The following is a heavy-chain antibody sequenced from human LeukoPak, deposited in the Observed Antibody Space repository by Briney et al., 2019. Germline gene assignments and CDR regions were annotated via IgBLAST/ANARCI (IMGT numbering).Heavy chain of an antibody. Sequence: GGSLRLSCAASGFTPSDYYMSWIRQAPGKGLEWVSYISSSSPTMYYADSVKGRFSITRDKAKNTLYMQMSSLRAEDTAMYYCAREYTAGSYYIDYWGQGTLVTASS. CDR3: AREYTAGSYYIDY. V-gene: IGHV3-11*01. D-gene: IGHD3-10*01. CDR2: ISSSSPTM. J-gene: IGHJ4*02. CDR1: GFTPSDYY.